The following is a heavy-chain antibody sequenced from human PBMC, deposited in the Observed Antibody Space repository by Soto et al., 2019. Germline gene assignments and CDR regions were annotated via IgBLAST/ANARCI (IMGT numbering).Heavy chain of an antibody. J-gene: IGHJ6*02. CDR2: MNTNSDDT. D-gene: IGHD6-13*01. CDR3: AREWSAAGHFYGMDV. V-gene: IGHV1-8*01. Sequence: QVQLVQSGAEVKKHGASVQVSCKTSGYTFTSYDINWVRQAPGQGLEWVGWMNTNSDDTRSAQKFRGRLTLTRDKSMRAVYMKLSNLRPDDTAVYYCAREWSAAGHFYGMDVWGQGTTVAVSS. CDR1: GYTFTSYD.